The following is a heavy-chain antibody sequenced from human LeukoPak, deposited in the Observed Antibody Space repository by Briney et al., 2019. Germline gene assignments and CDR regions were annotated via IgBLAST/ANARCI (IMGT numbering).Heavy chain of an antibody. J-gene: IGHJ4*02. V-gene: IGHV3-33*06. CDR1: GFTFSTYG. D-gene: IGHD6-13*01. CDR3: AKDLAPFSSGWYAFDY. CDR2: IWHDGSSK. Sequence: QPGRSLRLSCAASGFTFSTYGVHWVRQAPGKGLEWVAVIWHDGSSKYYADSVKGRFTIFRDSSKNTLLLQMNSLGVEDTAVYSCAKDLAPFSSGWYAFDYWGRGTLVTVSS.